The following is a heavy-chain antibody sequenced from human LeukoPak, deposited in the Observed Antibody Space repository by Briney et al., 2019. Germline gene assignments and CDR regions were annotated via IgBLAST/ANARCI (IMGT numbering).Heavy chain of an antibody. CDR1: GYSISSGYY. V-gene: IGHV4-38-2*02. Sequence: PSATLSLTCSVSGYSISSGYYWGLIRQPAQKLLGLIGSISYSGNAYYTENLKSRVTISTDTSKNTISLELPSVTAADTAVYYCARVGGYGYPYYYMDVWGKGATVTVSS. CDR3: ARVGGYGYPYYYMDV. D-gene: IGHD5-12*01. J-gene: IGHJ6*03. CDR2: ISYSGNA.